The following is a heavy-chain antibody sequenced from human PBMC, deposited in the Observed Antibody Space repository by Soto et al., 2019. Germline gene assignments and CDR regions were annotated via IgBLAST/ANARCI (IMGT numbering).Heavy chain of an antibody. J-gene: IGHJ6*02. D-gene: IGHD6-19*01. CDR1: GYTFTSYG. V-gene: IGHV1-18*04. CDR2: ISAYNGNT. Sequence: ASVKVSCKASGYTFTSYGISWVRQAPGQGLEWMGWISAYNGNTNYAQKLQGRVTMTTDTSTSTAYMELRSLRSDDTAVYYCARDVGWLARYYYYGMDVWGQGTTVTVSS. CDR3: ARDVGWLARYYYYGMDV.